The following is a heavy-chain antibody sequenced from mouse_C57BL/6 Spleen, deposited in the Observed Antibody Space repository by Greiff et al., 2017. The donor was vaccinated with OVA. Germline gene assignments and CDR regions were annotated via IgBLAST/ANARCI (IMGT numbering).Heavy chain of an antibody. J-gene: IGHJ3*01. Sequence: VQLQQSGAELVKPGASVKLSCTASGFNIKDYYMHWVKQRTEQGLEWIGRIDPEDGETKYAPQFQGKATITADTSSNTAYLQLSSLTSEDTAVYYCAPDVGYSFAYWGQGTLVTVSA. CDR3: APDVGYSFAY. CDR1: GFNIKDYY. CDR2: IDPEDGET. V-gene: IGHV14-2*01. D-gene: IGHD2-3*01.